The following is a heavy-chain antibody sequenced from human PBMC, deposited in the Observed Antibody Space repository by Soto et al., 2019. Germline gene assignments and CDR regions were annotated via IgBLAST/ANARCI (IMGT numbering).Heavy chain of an antibody. CDR1: GGSISGGGYY. CDR2: IYYRGST. D-gene: IGHD4-17*01. V-gene: IGHV4-31*03. J-gene: IGHJ4*02. CDR3: ARSPEATVTAFDY. Sequence: QVQLQESGPGLVKPSQTLSLSCTVSGGSISGGGYYWSWIRQHPGKGLEWIGYIYYRGSTYYNPSLKSRVTISVDTSKNQFSLKLSSVTAAHTAVYYCARSPEATVTAFDYWGQGTLVTVSS.